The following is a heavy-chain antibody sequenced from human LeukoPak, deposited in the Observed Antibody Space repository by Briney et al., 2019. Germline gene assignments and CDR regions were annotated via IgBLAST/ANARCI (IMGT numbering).Heavy chain of an antibody. CDR3: AKPWGLAGGYFDF. CDR2: ISNSGGDT. J-gene: IGHJ4*02. V-gene: IGHV3-23*01. CDR1: DFTFSSYA. D-gene: IGHD7-27*01. Sequence: PGGSLRLSCVGSDFTFSSYAVSWVRQAPGKGLEWVSAISNSGGDTYYADSVEGRFTISRDNSKNTLYLDMNSLRMEDTAVYYCAKPWGLAGGYFDFWGPGTLVTVSS.